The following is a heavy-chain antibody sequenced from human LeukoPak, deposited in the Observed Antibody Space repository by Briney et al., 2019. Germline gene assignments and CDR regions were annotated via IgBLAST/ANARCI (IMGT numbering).Heavy chain of an antibody. Sequence: SETLSLTCTVSGGSISSSNYYWGWIRQPPGKGLEWIGSIYYSGSTYYNPSLKSRVTISVDTSKNQFSLKLSSVTAADTAVYYCAREVTAMVHYYYFDYWGQGTLVTVSS. J-gene: IGHJ4*02. D-gene: IGHD5-18*01. CDR3: AREVTAMVHYYYFDY. V-gene: IGHV4-39*07. CDR2: IYYSGST. CDR1: GGSISSSNYY.